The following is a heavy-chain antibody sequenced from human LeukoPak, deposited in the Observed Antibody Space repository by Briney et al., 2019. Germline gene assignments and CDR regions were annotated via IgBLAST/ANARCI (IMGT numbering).Heavy chain of an antibody. CDR1: GGSISTTTYY. CDR2: IYYSGST. CDR3: VRHRGVGATTSSNWFDP. D-gene: IGHD1-26*01. V-gene: IGHV4-39*01. J-gene: IGHJ5*02. Sequence: SETLSLTCTVSGGSISTTTYYWGWIRQPPGKGLEWIGSIYYSGSTYYTPSLKSRVTMSVDTSKNQFSLKLTSVTAADTAVYYCVRHRGVGATTSSNWFDPWGQGTLVTVSS.